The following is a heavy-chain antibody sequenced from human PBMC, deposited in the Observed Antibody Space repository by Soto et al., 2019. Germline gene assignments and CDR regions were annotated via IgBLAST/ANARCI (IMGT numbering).Heavy chain of an antibody. CDR3: VRRHVSATGIDWFDP. Sequence: ASVKGSCKASGYTFTIYGIHFVRQAPGQRLEWMGWINAANGDTKYSPKFQGRVTITRDTSASTAYMELSSLRSEDTAVYYCVRRHVSATGIDWFDPWGQGTLVTVSS. D-gene: IGHD6-13*01. J-gene: IGHJ5*02. CDR2: INAANGDT. CDR1: GYTFTIYG. V-gene: IGHV1-3*01.